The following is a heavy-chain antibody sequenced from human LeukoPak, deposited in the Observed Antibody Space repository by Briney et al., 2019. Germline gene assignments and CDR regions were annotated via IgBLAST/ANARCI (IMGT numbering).Heavy chain of an antibody. V-gene: IGHV4-34*01. Sequence: SESPSLTSAVYRGSFIGYYWSWIRHPRGKGLEWIREINHSGSTNYNPSLKSRVTISVDTSKNQFSLRLSSVTAAHTAVYYCAILPRDYWGQGTLVTVSS. J-gene: IGHJ4*02. CDR2: INHSGST. CDR3: AILPRDY. CDR1: RGSFIGYY.